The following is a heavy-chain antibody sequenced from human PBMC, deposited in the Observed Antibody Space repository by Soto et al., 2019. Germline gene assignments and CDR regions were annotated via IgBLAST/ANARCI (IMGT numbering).Heavy chain of an antibody. J-gene: IGHJ1*01. V-gene: IGHV5-10-1*01. D-gene: IGHD6-13*01. CDR3: ARQGGEQQLVRYFQH. CDR1: GYSFTSYW. Sequence: EVQLVPSGAEVKKPGESLRISCKGSGYSFTSYWISWVRQMPGKGLEWMGRIDPSDSYTNYSPSFQGHVTISADKSISTAYLQWSSLKASDTAMYYCARQGGEQQLVRYFQHWGQGTLVTVSS. CDR2: IDPSDSYT.